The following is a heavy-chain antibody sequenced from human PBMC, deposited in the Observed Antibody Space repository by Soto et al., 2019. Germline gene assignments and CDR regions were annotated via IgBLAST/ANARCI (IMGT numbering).Heavy chain of an antibody. CDR3: ARGAVLRFLEWLSSGVWFDP. CDR2: IIPIFGTA. CDR1: GGTFSSYA. Sequence: SVKVSCKASGGTFSSYAISCVRQAPGQVLEWMGGIIPIFGTANYAQKFQGRVTITADKSTSTAYMELSSLRSEDTAVYYCARGAVLRFLEWLSSGVWFDPWGQGTLVTVSS. V-gene: IGHV1-69*06. J-gene: IGHJ5*02. D-gene: IGHD3-3*01.